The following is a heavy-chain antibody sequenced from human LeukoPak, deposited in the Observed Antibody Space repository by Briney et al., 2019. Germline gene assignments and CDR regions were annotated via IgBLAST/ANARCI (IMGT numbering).Heavy chain of an antibody. J-gene: IGHJ4*02. Sequence: ASVKVSCKASGYTFTRYYMHWVRQAPGQGLEWMGIINPSGGSTSYAQKFQGRVTMTMDTSTSTVYMELSSLRSEDTAVYYCARGGPTQYYYDSSGYWFDYWGQGTLVTVSS. D-gene: IGHD3-22*01. CDR3: ARGGPTQYYYDSSGYWFDY. CDR2: INPSGGST. CDR1: GYTFTRYY. V-gene: IGHV1-46*01.